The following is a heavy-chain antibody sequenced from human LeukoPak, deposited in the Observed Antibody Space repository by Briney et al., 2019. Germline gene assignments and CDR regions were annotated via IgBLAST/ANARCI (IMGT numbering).Heavy chain of an antibody. V-gene: IGHV3-13*04. CDR1: GFTFSSYD. CDR2: IGAAGDT. D-gene: IGHD3-22*01. Sequence: PGGSLRLSCAASGFTFSSYDMHWVRQPTGKGLEWVSAIGAAGDTYYPGSVKGRFTISRENAKNSLYLQKNSLRAGDTAVYYCARGAPYYYDSSGYNFDYWGQGTLVTVSS. J-gene: IGHJ4*02. CDR3: ARGAPYYYDSSGYNFDY.